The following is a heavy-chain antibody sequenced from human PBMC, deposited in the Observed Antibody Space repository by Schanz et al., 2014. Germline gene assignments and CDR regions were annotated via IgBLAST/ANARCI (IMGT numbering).Heavy chain of an antibody. CDR3: ARAGQDYSDSSGYATYYFGN. J-gene: IGHJ4*02. D-gene: IGHD3-22*01. V-gene: IGHV1-18*01. CDR2: ISPYNGNT. Sequence: QVQLVQSGAEVKKPGASVKVSCKASGGTFSTYTISWVRQAPGQGLEWMGWISPYNGNTNYAQKLQGRVTMTADTSTSTAYMDLRSLRSDDTAVYYCARAGQDYSDSSGYATYYFGNWGQGTLVTVSS. CDR1: GGTFSTYT.